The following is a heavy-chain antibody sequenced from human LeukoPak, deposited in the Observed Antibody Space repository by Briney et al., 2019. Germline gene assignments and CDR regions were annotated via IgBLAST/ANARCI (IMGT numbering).Heavy chain of an antibody. J-gene: IGHJ4*02. CDR1: GFTFSSYA. CDR2: ISGSGGST. CDR3: AKDAPIFGVVNYYFDY. Sequence: GGSLRLSCAASGFTFSSYAMSWVRQAPGKGLEWVSAISGSGGSTYYADSVKGRFTISRDNSKNTLYLQMNSLRAEDTAVYYCAKDAPIFGVVNYYFDYWGQGTLVTVSS. V-gene: IGHV3-23*01. D-gene: IGHD3-3*01.